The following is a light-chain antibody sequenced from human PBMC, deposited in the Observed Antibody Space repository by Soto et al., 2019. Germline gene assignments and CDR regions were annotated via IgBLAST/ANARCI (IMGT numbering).Light chain of an antibody. J-gene: IGKJ2*01. Sequence: EIVLTQSPGTLSLSPGERATLSCRASQSVSSSYLAWYQQKPGQAPRLLIYGASSRATGIPDRFSGSGSGTDFTLTISRLEPEDFAVYYCQHSRYTFGQGTKPEIK. V-gene: IGKV3-20*01. CDR1: QSVSSSY. CDR3: QHSRYT. CDR2: GAS.